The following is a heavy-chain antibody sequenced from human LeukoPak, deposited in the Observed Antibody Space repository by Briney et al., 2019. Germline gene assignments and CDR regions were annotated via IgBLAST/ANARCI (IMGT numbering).Heavy chain of an antibody. V-gene: IGHV4-39*01. CDR2: IYYSGNT. CDR3: ATRSIVVVVTAAPGFDP. CDR1: GDSITSSNYY. J-gene: IGHJ5*02. D-gene: IGHD2-15*01. Sequence: SETLSLTCTVSGDSITSSNYYWGWIRRPPGKGLEWIASIYYSGNTYYNPSLKSRVTISVDTSKNQFSLKLSSVTAADTAVYYCATRSIVVVVTAAPGFDPWGQGTLVTVSS.